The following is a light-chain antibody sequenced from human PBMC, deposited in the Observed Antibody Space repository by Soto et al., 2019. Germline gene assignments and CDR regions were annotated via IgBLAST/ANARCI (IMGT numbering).Light chain of an antibody. Sequence: QSVLTQPPSVSGAPGQRVTISCTGSRSNIGAGYAVHWYQQLPGTAPKLLIYDNTKRPSGVPDRFSASESGTSASLAITSLQSEDEADYYCQSYDTSLSASVFGGGTKLTVL. J-gene: IGLJ2*01. CDR2: DNT. V-gene: IGLV1-40*01. CDR1: RSNIGAGYA. CDR3: QSYDTSLSASV.